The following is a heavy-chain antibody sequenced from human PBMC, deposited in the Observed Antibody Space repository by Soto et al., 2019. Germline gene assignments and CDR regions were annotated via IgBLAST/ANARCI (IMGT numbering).Heavy chain of an antibody. D-gene: IGHD5-12*01. Sequence: PGGSLRLSCAASGFTFSSYGMHWVRQAPGKGLEWVAVISYDGSNKYYADSVKGRFTISRDNSKNTLYLQMNSLRAEDTAVYYCAKDRALRWLQFAYFQHWGQGTLVTVSS. CDR3: AKDRALRWLQFAYFQH. CDR2: ISYDGSNK. J-gene: IGHJ1*01. CDR1: GFTFSSYG. V-gene: IGHV3-30*18.